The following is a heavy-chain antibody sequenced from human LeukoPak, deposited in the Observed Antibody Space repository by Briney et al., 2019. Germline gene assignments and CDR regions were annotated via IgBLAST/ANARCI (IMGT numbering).Heavy chain of an antibody. V-gene: IGHV4-34*01. Sequence: RSETLSLTCAVYGGSFSGYYWSWIRQPPGKGLEWIGEINHSGSTNYNPSLKSRVTISVDTSKNQFSLKLSSVTAADTAVYYCARGPPTAAGLYFDYWGQGTLVTVSS. CDR2: INHSGST. CDR1: GGSFSGYY. J-gene: IGHJ4*02. CDR3: ARGPPTAAGLYFDY. D-gene: IGHD6-13*01.